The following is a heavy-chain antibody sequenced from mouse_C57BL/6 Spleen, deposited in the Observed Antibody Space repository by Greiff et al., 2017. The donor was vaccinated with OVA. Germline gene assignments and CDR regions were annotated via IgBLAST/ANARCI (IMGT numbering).Heavy chain of an antibody. CDR1: GYAFSSSW. J-gene: IGHJ2*01. V-gene: IGHV1-82*01. Sequence: VQLQQSGPELVKPGASVKISCKASGYAFSSSWMNWVKQRPGKGLEWIGRIYPGDGDTNYNGKVKGKATLTADKSSSTAYMQLVSLTSEDSAVYFCARHYYGSSYYFDYWGQGTTLTVSS. CDR3: ARHYYGSSYYFDY. D-gene: IGHD1-1*01. CDR2: IYPGDGDT.